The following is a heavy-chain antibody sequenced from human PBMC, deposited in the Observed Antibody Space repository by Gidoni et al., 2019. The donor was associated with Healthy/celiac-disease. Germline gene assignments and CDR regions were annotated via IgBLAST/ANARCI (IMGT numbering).Heavy chain of an antibody. V-gene: IGHV4-39*07. CDR2: IYYRGDT. J-gene: IGHJ4*02. CDR3: ARDVRYSSSWSHFDY. CDR1: GCSISSSDYY. Sequence: QLQLQASGPGLVQPSETLSLTCTLSGCSISSSDYYCGWVRQPPGKGLEWIGTIYYRGDTYYNQSLKSRVTISVDMSRKQFSLWLTSVTAADTAMYYCARDVRYSSSWSHFDYWGQGILVTVSS. D-gene: IGHD6-13*01.